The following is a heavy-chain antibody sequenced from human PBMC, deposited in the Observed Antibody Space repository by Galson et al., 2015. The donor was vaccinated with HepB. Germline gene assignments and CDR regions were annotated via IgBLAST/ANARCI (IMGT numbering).Heavy chain of an antibody. CDR2: IKGDGSEN. CDR1: GFTFSSYW. D-gene: IGHD6-13*01. J-gene: IGHJ4*02. Sequence: SLRLSCAASGFTFSSYWMIWVRQAPGKGLEWVAFIKGDGSENYYVDSVKGRFTISRDNAKNSLYLQMNSLRVEDTAVYYCASLWMWGSWSSDWGQGALVTVSS. V-gene: IGHV3-7*03. CDR3: ASLWMWGSWSSD.